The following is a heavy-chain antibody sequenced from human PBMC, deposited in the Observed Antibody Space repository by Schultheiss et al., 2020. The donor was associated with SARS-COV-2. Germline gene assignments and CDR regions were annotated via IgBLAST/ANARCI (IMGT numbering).Heavy chain of an antibody. CDR2: IYYSGST. D-gene: IGHD3-10*01. Sequence: SETLSLTCTVSGGSISSYYWSWIRQPPGKGLEWIGYIYYSGSTYYNPSLKSRVTISVDTSKNQFSLKLSSVTAADTAVYYCARGPLWFGAPPYYYYYGMDVWGQGTTVTVSS. CDR3: ARGPLWFGAPPYYYYYGMDV. CDR1: GGSISSYY. V-gene: IGHV4-59*12. J-gene: IGHJ6*02.